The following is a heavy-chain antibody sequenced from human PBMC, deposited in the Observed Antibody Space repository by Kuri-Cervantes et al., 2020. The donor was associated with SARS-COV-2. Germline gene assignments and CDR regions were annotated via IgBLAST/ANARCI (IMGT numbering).Heavy chain of an antibody. Sequence: GGSLRLSCAASGFTFSSYGMHWVRQAPGKGLEWVASLSAIDDTAHYADSVKGRFTISRDNSQNTLYLQMNSLRVEDTAIYYCAKIKSLYSDYYGMDVWGQGTTVTVSS. CDR1: GFTFSSYG. CDR3: AKIKSLYSDYYGMDV. V-gene: IGHV3-23*01. D-gene: IGHD6-13*01. J-gene: IGHJ6*02. CDR2: LSAIDDTA.